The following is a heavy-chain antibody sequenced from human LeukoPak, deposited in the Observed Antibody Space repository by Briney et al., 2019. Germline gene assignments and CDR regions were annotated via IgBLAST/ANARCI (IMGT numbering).Heavy chain of an antibody. V-gene: IGHV1-8*01. D-gene: IGHD6-19*01. CDR2: MNTNSGNT. CDR3: ARGTLYSSGPYYYYGMDV. CDR1: GYTFTSYD. J-gene: IGHJ6*02. Sequence: ASVKVSCKASGYTFTSYDINWVRQATGKGLEWMGWMNTNSGNTGYAQKFQGRVTMTRNTSISTAYMELSSLRSEDTAVYYCARGTLYSSGPYYYYGMDVWGQGTTVTVSS.